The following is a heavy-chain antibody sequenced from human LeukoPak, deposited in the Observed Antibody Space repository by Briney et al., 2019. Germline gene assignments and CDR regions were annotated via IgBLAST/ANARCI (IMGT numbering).Heavy chain of an antibody. CDR1: KFTVSDNC. D-gene: IGHD3-10*01. V-gene: IGHV3-53*01. J-gene: IGHJ6*02. Sequence: PGGSLRLSCVGSKFTVSDNCMSWVRQAPGKGLEWVSVVYSDGTTFYSDSVKGRFTISRDNSKNILYLQMNSLRAEDTAVYYCARERIYFGSGRDLTDARLFYYYGMDVWGQGTTVTVS. CDR2: VYSDGTT. CDR3: ARERIYFGSGRDLTDARLFYYYGMDV.